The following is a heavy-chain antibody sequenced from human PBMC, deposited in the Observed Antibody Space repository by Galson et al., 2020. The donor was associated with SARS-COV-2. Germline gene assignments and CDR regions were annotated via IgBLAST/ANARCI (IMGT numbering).Heavy chain of an antibody. CDR3: AKDRGAAAYNWFDP. J-gene: IGHJ5*02. V-gene: IGHV3-23*01. CDR2: ISGSGGST. Sequence: GESLKISCAASGFTFSSYAMSWVRQAPGKGLEWVSAISGSGGSTYYADSVKGRFTISRDNSKNTLYLQMNSLRAEDTAVYYCAKDRGAAAYNWFDPWGQGTLVTVSS. D-gene: IGHD2-2*01. CDR1: GFTFSSYA.